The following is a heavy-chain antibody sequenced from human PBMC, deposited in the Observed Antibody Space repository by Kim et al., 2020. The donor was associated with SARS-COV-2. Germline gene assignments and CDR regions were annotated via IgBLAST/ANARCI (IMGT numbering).Heavy chain of an antibody. J-gene: IGHJ4*02. V-gene: IGHV4-34*01. CDR3: ARLEELLAPFDY. D-gene: IGHD3-10*01. Sequence: NYNPSLKSRVTISVDPSKNQFSLKLSSVTAADTAVYYCARLEELLAPFDYWGQGTLVTVSS.